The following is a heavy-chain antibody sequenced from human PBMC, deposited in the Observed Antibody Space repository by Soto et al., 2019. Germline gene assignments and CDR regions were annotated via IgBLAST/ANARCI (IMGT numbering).Heavy chain of an antibody. J-gene: IGHJ6*03. V-gene: IGHV4-31*03. Sequence: PSETLSLTCTVSGGSISSCGYYWSWIRQHPGKGLEWIGYIYYSGSTHYNPSLKSRVTISVDTSKNQFSLKLSSVTAADTAVYYCARGGNYYYYMDVWGKGTTVTVS. CDR3: ARGGNYYYYMDV. CDR1: GGSISSCGYY. CDR2: IYYSGST.